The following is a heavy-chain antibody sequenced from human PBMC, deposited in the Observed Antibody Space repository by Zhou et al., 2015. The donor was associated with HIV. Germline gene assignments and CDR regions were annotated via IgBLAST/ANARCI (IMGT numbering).Heavy chain of an antibody. V-gene: IGHV1-69*12. D-gene: IGHD3-3*01. J-gene: IGHJ6*02. Sequence: QVQLVQSGAEVKKPGSSVKVSCKASGGTFSSYAISWVRQAPGQGLEWMGGIIPIFGTANYAQKFQGRVTITADESTSTAYMELSSLRSEDTAVYYCARDRSFWSGYPSLGLGGNYYYYGMDVWGQGTTGHRLL. CDR2: IIPIFGTA. CDR3: ARDRSFWSGYPSLGLGGNYYYYGMDV. CDR1: GGTFSSYA.